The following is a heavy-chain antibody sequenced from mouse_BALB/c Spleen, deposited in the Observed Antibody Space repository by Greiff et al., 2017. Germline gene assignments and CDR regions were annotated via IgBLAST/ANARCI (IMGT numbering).Heavy chain of an antibody. Sequence: VQLKESGGDLVKPGGSLKLSCAASGFTFSSYGMSWVRQTPDKRLEWVATISSGGSYTYYPDSVKGRFTISRDNAKNTLYLQMSSLKSEDTAMYYCARHEGNGWFAYWGQGTLVTVSA. CDR1: GFTFSSYG. J-gene: IGHJ3*01. V-gene: IGHV5-6*01. CDR2: ISSGGSYT. CDR3: ARHEGNGWFAY. D-gene: IGHD2-1*01.